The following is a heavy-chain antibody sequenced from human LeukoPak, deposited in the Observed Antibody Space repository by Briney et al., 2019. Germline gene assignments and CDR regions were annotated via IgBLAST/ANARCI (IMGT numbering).Heavy chain of an antibody. CDR3: ARGAPYYYGSGSYLFDY. V-gene: IGHV3-15*01. D-gene: IGHD3-10*01. CDR1: GFTFSDYY. Sequence: GGSLRLSCAASGFTFSDYYMTWIRQAPGKGLEWVGRIKSKTDGGTTDYAAPVKGRFTISRDDSKNTLYLQMNSLKTEDTAVYYCARGAPYYYGSGSYLFDYWGQGTLVTVSS. CDR2: IKSKTDGGTT. J-gene: IGHJ4*02.